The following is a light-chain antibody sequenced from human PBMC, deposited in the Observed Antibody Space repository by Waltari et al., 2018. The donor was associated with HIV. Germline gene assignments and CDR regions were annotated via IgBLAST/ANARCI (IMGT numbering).Light chain of an antibody. V-gene: IGLV3-21*04. J-gene: IGLJ3*02. CDR1: NIGSTS. CDR2: YDS. CDR3: QVWDSTSDHRGV. Sequence: SDVLTQAPSVSVAPGKTARITCGGDNIGSTSVHWYQQKPGQAPVLVIYYDSDRPSGSPERFSGSNSGITATLTISSVEVGDEADYYCQVWDSTSDHRGVFGGGTKLTVL.